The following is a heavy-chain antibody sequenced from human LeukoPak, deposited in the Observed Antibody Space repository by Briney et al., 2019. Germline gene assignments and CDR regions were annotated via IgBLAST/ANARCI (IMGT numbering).Heavy chain of an antibody. Sequence: GESLKISCKGSGYSFTSYWIGWVRQMPGKGLEWMGIIYPGDSDTRYSPSFQGQVTISADKSISTAYLQWSSLRASDTAIYYCASSAHSSGWYGAHFDYWGQGTLVTVSS. CDR2: IYPGDSDT. CDR1: GYSFTSYW. V-gene: IGHV5-51*01. CDR3: ASSAHSSGWYGAHFDY. D-gene: IGHD6-19*01. J-gene: IGHJ4*02.